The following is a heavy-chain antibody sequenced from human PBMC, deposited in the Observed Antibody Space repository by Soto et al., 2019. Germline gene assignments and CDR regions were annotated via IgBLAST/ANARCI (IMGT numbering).Heavy chain of an antibody. V-gene: IGHV4-31*03. J-gene: IGHJ5*02. CDR3: AREAYSSSLPNWFDP. D-gene: IGHD6-13*01. CDR1: GASISSGGSY. CDR2: ISYSGST. Sequence: QVQLQESGPGLVKPSQTLSLTCTVSGASISSGGSYWSWIRQHPGKDLEWIGYISYSGSTYYNPSLQSRVTISVDPSKNQFSLKLSSVTAADTAVYYCAREAYSSSLPNWFDPWGQGTLVTVSS.